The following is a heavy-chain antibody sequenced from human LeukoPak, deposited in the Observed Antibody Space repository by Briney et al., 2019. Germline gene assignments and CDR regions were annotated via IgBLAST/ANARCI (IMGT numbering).Heavy chain of an antibody. V-gene: IGHV4-31*03. J-gene: IGHJ5*02. CDR1: GGSISRGGYY. CDR2: IYYSGRT. D-gene: IGHD3-9*01. CDR3: ARVLLHFDWSREDWFDP. Sequence: SGTLSLTCTVSGGSISRGGYYWSWIRQHPGEGLEWSVYIYYSGRTYYNPSLKSRVTISVDTSKNQFSLKLSSVTAADAAVYYCARVLLHFDWSREDWFDPWGQGPLVTVSS.